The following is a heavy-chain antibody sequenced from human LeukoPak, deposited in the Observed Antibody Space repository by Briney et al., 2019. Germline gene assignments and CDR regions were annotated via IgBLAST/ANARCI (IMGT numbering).Heavy chain of an antibody. V-gene: IGHV3-53*01. D-gene: IGHD2-15*01. CDR1: GFNGSSNY. J-gene: IGHJ4*02. CDR3: ARRLTAAVAL. CDR2: IYSVGST. Sequence: PGPSLSLSSASSGFNGSSNYMSGVRSAPPNGLDSASAIYSVGSTYFAASVKGRFTISIDNANNSLYLQMNSLRAEDTAVYYCARRLTAAVALWGQGTPITVSS.